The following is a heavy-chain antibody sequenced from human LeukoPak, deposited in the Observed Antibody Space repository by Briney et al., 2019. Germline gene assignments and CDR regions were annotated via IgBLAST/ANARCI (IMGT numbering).Heavy chain of an antibody. D-gene: IGHD4/OR15-4a*01. J-gene: IGHJ4*02. Sequence: GGSLRLSCAASGFTVSSNYMSWVRQAPGRGLEWVSVIYSGGTTYYADSVQGRFTISRDNSKNTLYLQMNSLRAEDTAVYYCARRAGAYSHPYDYWGQGTLVTVSS. V-gene: IGHV3-53*01. CDR3: ARRAGAYSHPYDY. CDR1: GFTVSSNY. CDR2: IYSGGTT.